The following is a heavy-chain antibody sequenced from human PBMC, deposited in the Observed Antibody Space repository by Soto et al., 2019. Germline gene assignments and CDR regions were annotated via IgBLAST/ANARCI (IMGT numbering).Heavy chain of an antibody. CDR1: GGSIRSYY. D-gene: IGHD3-22*01. CDR3: ARGYSSGPPSVY. Sequence: PSETLSLTCNVSGGSIRSYYWSWIRQPAGKALEWIGRIYTSGTTNYNPSLKSRATILVDTSKNQFSLKLSSVAAADTAVYYCARGYSSGPPSVYWGQGTLVTVSS. V-gene: IGHV4-4*07. J-gene: IGHJ4*02. CDR2: IYTSGTT.